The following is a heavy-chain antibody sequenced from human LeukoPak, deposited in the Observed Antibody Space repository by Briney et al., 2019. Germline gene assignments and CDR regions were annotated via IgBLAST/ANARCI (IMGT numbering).Heavy chain of an antibody. V-gene: IGHV1-2*02. Sequence: ASVKVSCKASGYTFTDYYMHWVRQAPGQGLEGMGWINPNSGGSNYAQKFQGRVTMTRDTSISTAYMELSRLRSDDTAVYYCARDSMVRGLTGNFDYWGQGTLVTVSS. CDR3: ARDSMVRGLTGNFDY. CDR2: INPNSGGS. CDR1: GYTFTDYY. J-gene: IGHJ4*02. D-gene: IGHD3-10*01.